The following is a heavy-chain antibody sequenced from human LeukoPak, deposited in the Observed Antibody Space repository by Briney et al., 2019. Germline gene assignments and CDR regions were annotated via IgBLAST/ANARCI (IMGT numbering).Heavy chain of an antibody. CDR1: GFTFSGYA. J-gene: IGHJ4*02. V-gene: IGHV3-23*01. CDR2: ISGSGSST. Sequence: PGGSLRLSCAASGFTFSGYAMSWVRQAPGKGLEWVSPISGSGSSTYYADSVKGRFTISRDNSKNTLYLQMNSLRAEDTAVYYCAKGVAVASPYYFDYWGQGTLVTVSS. CDR3: AKGVAVASPYYFDY. D-gene: IGHD6-19*01.